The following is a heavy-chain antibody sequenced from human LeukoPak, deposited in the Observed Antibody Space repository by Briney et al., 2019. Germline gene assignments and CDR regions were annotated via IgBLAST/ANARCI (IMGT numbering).Heavy chain of an antibody. CDR2: IIPIFGTA. V-gene: IGHV1-69*13. CDR3: ARDRGQRDGYNSFDY. CDR1: GGTFSSHA. J-gene: IGHJ4*02. D-gene: IGHD5-24*01. Sequence: SVTVSCKASGGTFSSHAISWVRQAPGQGLEWMGGIIPIFGTANYAQKFQGRVTITADESTSTAYMELSSLRSEDTAVYYCARDRGQRDGYNSFDYWDQGTLVTVSS.